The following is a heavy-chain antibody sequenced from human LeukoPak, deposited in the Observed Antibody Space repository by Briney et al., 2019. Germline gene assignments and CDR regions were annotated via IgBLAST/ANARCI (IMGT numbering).Heavy chain of an antibody. CDR2: ISAYNGNT. CDR3: AVRYSSSWYATSDY. CDR1: GYTFTGYY. V-gene: IGHV1-18*04. Sequence: ASVKVSCKASGYTFTGYYMHWVRQAPGQGLEWMGWISAYNGNTNYAQKLQGRVTMTTDTSTSTAYMELRSLRSDDTAVYYCAVRYSSSWYATSDYWGQGTLVTVSS. J-gene: IGHJ4*02. D-gene: IGHD6-13*01.